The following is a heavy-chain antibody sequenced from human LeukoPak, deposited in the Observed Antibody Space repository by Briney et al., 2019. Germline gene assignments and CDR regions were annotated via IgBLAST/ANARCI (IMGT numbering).Heavy chain of an antibody. CDR3: AREDIVLMPPSTYYMDV. CDR1: GGSISSGSYY. J-gene: IGHJ6*03. V-gene: IGHV4-61*02. D-gene: IGHD2-8*01. Sequence: SETLSLTCTVSGGSISSGSYYWSWIRQPAGKGLEWIGRIYTSGSTNYNPSLKSRVTISVDTSKNQFSLKLSSVTAADTAVYYCAREDIVLMPPSTYYMDVWGKGTTVTVSS. CDR2: IYTSGST.